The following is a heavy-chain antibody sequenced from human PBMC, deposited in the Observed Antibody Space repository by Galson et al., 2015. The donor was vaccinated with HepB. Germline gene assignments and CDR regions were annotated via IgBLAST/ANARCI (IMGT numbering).Heavy chain of an antibody. CDR3: ARGLIEAAGSGFDY. D-gene: IGHD6-13*01. CDR1: GGSISSYY. Sequence: SETLSLTCTVSGGSISSYYWSWIRQPAGKGLGRIGRIYTRGSTNYNPSLKSRVTMSVDTSKNQFSLKLSSVTAADTAVYYCARGLIEAAGSGFDYWGQGTLVTVSS. CDR2: IYTRGST. J-gene: IGHJ4*02. V-gene: IGHV4-4*07.